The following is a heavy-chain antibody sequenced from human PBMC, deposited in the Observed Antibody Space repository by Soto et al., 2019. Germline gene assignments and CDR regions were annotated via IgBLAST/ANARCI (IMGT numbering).Heavy chain of an antibody. CDR2: ISGSGGST. CDR3: ATPDCSSTSCPFDP. J-gene: IGHJ5*02. D-gene: IGHD2-2*01. Sequence: EVQLLESGGGLVQPGGSLRLSCAASGFTFSSYAMSWVRQAPGKGLEWVSAISGSGGSTYYADSVKGRFTISRDNSKNPLYLQMNSLRAEDTAVYYCATPDCSSTSCPFDPWGQGTLVTVSS. CDR1: GFTFSSYA. V-gene: IGHV3-23*01.